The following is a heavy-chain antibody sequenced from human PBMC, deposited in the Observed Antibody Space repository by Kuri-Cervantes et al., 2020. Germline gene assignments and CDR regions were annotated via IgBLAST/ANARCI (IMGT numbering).Heavy chain of an antibody. D-gene: IGHD3-9*01. CDR2: ISYEGSNK. CDR1: GFTFSSYA. CDR3: AKGERYYDILTGYYPTPTFDY. Sequence: GGSLRLSCAASGFTFSSYAMHWVRQAPGKGLEWVAVISYEGSNKYYADSVKGRFTISRDNSKNTLYLQMNSLRAEDTAVYYCAKGERYYDILTGYYPTPTFDYWGQGTLVTVSS. J-gene: IGHJ4*02. V-gene: IGHV3-30*07.